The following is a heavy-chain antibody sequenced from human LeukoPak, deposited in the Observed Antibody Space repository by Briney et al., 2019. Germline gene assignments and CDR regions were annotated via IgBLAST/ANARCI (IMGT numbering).Heavy chain of an antibody. CDR1: GVSFSGAGFY. D-gene: IGHD3-3*01. CDR2: IYYSGTA. V-gene: IGHV4-31*03. J-gene: IGHJ4*02. CDR3: ARDFWSGYGYFDS. Sequence: SETLSLTCTVSGVSFSGAGFYWTWIRQRPGKGLEWIAYIYYSGTAYYNPSLESRVTISIDTSQNQFSLQLSSVTAVDTAVYYCARDFWSGYGYFDSWGQGALVTVSS.